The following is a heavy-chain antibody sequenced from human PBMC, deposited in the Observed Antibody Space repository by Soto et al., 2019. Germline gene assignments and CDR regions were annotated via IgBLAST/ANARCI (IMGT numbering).Heavy chain of an antibody. J-gene: IGHJ4*02. CDR1: GDSVASNSAA. D-gene: IGHD2-21*02. V-gene: IGHV6-1*01. CDR3: ARGDCGGDCYSPYPLDY. Sequence: PSQTLSLTCAISGDSVASNSAAWNWIRQSPSRGLEWLGRTYYRSKWYNDYAVSVKSRITINPDTSKNQFSLQLNSVTPEDTAVYYCARGDCGGDCYSPYPLDYWGQGTLVTSPQ. CDR2: TYYRSKWYN.